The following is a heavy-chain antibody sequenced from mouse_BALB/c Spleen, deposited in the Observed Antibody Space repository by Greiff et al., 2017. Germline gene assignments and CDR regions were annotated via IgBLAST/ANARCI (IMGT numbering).Heavy chain of an antibody. V-gene: IGHV1-9*01. CDR3: ARTHAGRYYFDY. Sequence: QVQLQQSGAELMKPGASVKISCKATGYTFSSYWIEWVKQRPGHGLEWIGEILPGSGSTNYNEKFKGKATFTADTSSNTAYMQLSSLTSEDSAVYFCARTHAGRYYFDYWGQGTTLTVSS. CDR2: ILPGSGST. CDR1: GYTFSSYW. J-gene: IGHJ2*01.